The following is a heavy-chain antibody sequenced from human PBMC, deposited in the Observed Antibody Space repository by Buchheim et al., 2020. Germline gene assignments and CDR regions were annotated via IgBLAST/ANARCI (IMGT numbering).Heavy chain of an antibody. J-gene: IGHJ4*02. CDR3: ARVVVSKGYSFDN. CDR2: INLDGSSP. V-gene: IGHV3-74*03. Sequence: EVQLVESGGGLVQPGGSLRLSCVASGFTFSSYWVNWVRQAPGKGLVWVSHINLDGSSPTYADSVKGRFTISRDNAKNTLYLQMNSLGAEDTAVYYCARVVVSKGYSFDNWGQGTL. CDR1: GFTFSSYW. D-gene: IGHD3-22*01.